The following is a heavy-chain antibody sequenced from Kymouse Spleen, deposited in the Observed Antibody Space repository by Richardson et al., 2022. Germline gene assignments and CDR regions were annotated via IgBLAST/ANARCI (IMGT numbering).Heavy chain of an antibody. CDR3: ARQDVLLWFGESDFDY. Sequence: QLQLQESGPGLVKPSETLSLTCTVSGGSISSSSYYWGWIRQPPGKGLEWIGSIYYSGSTYYNPSLKSRVTISVDTSKNQFSLKLSSVTAADTAVYYCARQDVLLWFGESDFDYWGQGTLVTVSS. CDR2: IYYSGST. J-gene: IGHJ4*02. D-gene: IGHD3-10*01. CDR1: GGSISSSSYY. V-gene: IGHV4-39*01.